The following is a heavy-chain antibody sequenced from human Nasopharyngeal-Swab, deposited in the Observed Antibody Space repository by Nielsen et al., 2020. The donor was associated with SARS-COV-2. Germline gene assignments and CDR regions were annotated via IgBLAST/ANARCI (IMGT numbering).Heavy chain of an antibody. J-gene: IGHJ6*02. D-gene: IGHD3-9*01. V-gene: IGHV3-33*01. CDR1: GFTFSSYG. Sequence: GESLKISCAASGFTFSSYGMHWVRQAPGKGLEWVAVIWYDGSNKYYADSVKGRFTISRDNSKNTLYLQMNSLRAEDTAVYYCAREGNYDILTGYVYGMDVWGQGTTVTVSS. CDR2: IWYDGSNK. CDR3: AREGNYDILTGYVYGMDV.